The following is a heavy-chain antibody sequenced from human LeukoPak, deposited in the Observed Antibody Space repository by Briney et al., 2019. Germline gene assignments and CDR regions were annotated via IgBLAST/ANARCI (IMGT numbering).Heavy chain of an antibody. CDR3: ARGVRGTTASFDS. J-gene: IGHJ4*02. D-gene: IGHD1-1*01. CDR1: GGSISSSSYY. V-gene: IGHV4-39*01. CDR2: IYYSGIT. Sequence: SETLSLTCTVSGGSISSSSYYWGWIRQPPGKGLEWIGSIYYSGITYYNPSLKSRVTISVDTSKNQFSLHLNSVTPEDTAVYYCARGVRGTTASFDSWGRGTLVTVSS.